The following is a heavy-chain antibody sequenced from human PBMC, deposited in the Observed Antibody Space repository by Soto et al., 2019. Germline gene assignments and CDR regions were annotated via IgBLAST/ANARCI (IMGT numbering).Heavy chain of an antibody. CDR1: GYTFTSYG. V-gene: IGHV1-18*01. CDR2: VNAYNGNT. D-gene: IGHD6-19*01. Sequence: QVQLVQSGAEVKKPGASVKVSCKASGYTFTSYGISWVRQAPGQGLEWMGWVNAYNGNTNYAQKLRGRVTMTTDTATRTAYMELRSLRSDDTAVYYCVREAVSGRTGFDYWGQGTLVTVSS. CDR3: VREAVSGRTGFDY. J-gene: IGHJ4*02.